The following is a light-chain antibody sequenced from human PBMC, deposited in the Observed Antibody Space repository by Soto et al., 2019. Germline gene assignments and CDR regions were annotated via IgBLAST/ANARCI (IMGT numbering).Light chain of an antibody. CDR1: QTVRNNY. V-gene: IGKV3-20*01. CDR3: QQFSSYPLT. Sequence: VFTQWPCTLSLSTWDIDTLSYMASQTVRNNYLAWYQQKPGQAPRLLIYDASSRATGIPDRFSGGGSGTDFTLTISTLEPEDFAVYYCQQFSSYPLTFGGGAKVDIK. J-gene: IGKJ4*01. CDR2: DAS.